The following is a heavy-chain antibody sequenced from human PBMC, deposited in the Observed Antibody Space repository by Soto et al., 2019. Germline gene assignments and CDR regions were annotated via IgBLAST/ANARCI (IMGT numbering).Heavy chain of an antibody. CDR3: AKGALTTVDYYGMDV. CDR1: GFTFISYG. V-gene: IGHV3-30*18. D-gene: IGHD4-17*01. Sequence: PGGSLRLSCAASGFTFISYGMHWVRQAPGKGLEWVAVISYDGSNKYYADSVKGRFTISRDNSKNTLYLQMNSLRAEDTAVYYCAKGALTTVDYYGMDVWGQGTTVTVSS. CDR2: ISYDGSNK. J-gene: IGHJ6*02.